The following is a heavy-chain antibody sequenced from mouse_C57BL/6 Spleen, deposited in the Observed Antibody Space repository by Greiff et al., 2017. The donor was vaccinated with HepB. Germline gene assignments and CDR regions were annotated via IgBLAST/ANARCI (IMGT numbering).Heavy chain of an antibody. V-gene: IGHV1-76*01. Sequence: ESGAELVRPGASVKLSCKASGYTFTDYYINWVKQRPGQGLEWIARIYPGSGNTYYNEKFKGKATLTAEKSSSTAYMQLSSLTSEDSAVYFCARSGNYGGFAYWGQGTLVTVSA. CDR2: IYPGSGNT. D-gene: IGHD2-1*01. J-gene: IGHJ3*01. CDR3: ARSGNYGGFAY. CDR1: GYTFTDYY.